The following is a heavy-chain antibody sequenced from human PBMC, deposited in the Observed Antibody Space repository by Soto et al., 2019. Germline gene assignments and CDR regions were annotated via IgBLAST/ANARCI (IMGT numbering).Heavy chain of an antibody. V-gene: IGHV3-23*01. CDR2: ISGSGGST. D-gene: IGHD3-9*01. CDR1: GFTFSSYA. CDR3: AKEHQNYDIFAGYYTDDDFDI. J-gene: IGHJ3*02. Sequence: GGSLRLSCAASGFTFSSYAMSWVRQAPGKGLEWVSAISGSGGSTYYADSVKGRFTISRDNSKNTLYLQMNSLRAEDTAVYYCAKEHQNYDIFAGYYTDDDFDILRHGTLVTV.